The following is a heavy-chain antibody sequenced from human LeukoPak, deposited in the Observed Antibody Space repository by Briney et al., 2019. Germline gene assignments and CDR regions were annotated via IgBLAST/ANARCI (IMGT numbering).Heavy chain of an antibody. V-gene: IGHV3-30-3*01. CDR2: ISYDGSNK. CDR3: ARDGVYSSSWYGYFQH. D-gene: IGHD6-13*01. Sequence: GGSLRLSCAASGFTFSSYAMHWVRQAPGKGLEWVAVISYDGSNKYYADSVKGRFTISRDNSKNTLYLQMSSLRAEDTAVYYCARDGVYSSSWYGYFQHWGQGTLVTVSS. J-gene: IGHJ1*01. CDR1: GFTFSSYA.